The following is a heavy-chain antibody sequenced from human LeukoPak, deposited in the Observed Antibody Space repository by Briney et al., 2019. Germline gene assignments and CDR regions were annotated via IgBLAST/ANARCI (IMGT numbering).Heavy chain of an antibody. V-gene: IGHV1-18*01. CDR3: ARGVGRLSGSYPNYYMDV. CDR1: VYSFPSYG. CDR2: ICAYNGNT. Sequence: VSVKVSCKPSVYSFPSYGISWMRQAPGQGLEWMGWICAYNGNTKYAQKLQGRVTLTTDTCTTTAYMERRSLRSDDTAVYYSARGVGRLSGSYPNYYMDVWGKRTTVTVSS. D-gene: IGHD1-26*01. J-gene: IGHJ6*03.